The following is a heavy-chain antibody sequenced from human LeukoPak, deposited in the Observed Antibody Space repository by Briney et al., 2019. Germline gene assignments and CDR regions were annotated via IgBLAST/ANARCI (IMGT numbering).Heavy chain of an antibody. J-gene: IGHJ4*02. CDR2: INHSGST. V-gene: IGHV4-34*01. D-gene: IGHD5-18*01. CDR3: ARGEDTAMVTFDY. Sequence: SETLSLTCAVYGGSFSGYYWSWIRQPPGKGLEWIGEINHSGSTNYNPSLRSRVTISVDTSKNQFSLKLSSVTAADTAVYYCARGEDTAMVTFDYWGQGTLVAVSS. CDR1: GGSFSGYY.